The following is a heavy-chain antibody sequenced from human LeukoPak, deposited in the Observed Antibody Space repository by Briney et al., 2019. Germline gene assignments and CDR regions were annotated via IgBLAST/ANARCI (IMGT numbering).Heavy chain of an antibody. V-gene: IGHV1-8*01. CDR2: MNPASGNT. J-gene: IGHJ3*02. CDR1: GYTFTSYD. Sequence: ASAKVSCKASGYTFTSYDINWVRQATGQGLEWMGYMNPASGNTGYAQKLQGRVTMTTHTSISTAYMELSSIRSEDTAVYYCARVPREIASIWGEGTMVTVSS. CDR3: ARVPREIASI. D-gene: IGHD3-16*02.